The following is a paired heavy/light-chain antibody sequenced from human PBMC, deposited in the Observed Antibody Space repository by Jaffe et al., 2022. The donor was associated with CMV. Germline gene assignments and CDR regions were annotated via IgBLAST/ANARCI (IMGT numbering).Heavy chain of an antibody. Sequence: QVLLHESGPGLVKPSETLSLTCSVSGGSISSYYWSWIRQPPGKGLEWVGYIYSSGTTDFKPSLKSRVTMSVDTSKNQFSMNLNSVTAADTAMYYCARLSYFWSGPLKCDAFDIWSQGTMVTVSS. J-gene: IGHJ3*02. CDR2: IYSSGTT. V-gene: IGHV4-4*09. CDR1: GGSISSYY. CDR3: ARLSYFWSGPLKCDAFDI. D-gene: IGHD3-3*01.
Light chain of an antibody. CDR3: QQYGDSGYT. V-gene: IGKV3-20*01. CDR1: QSVSSGY. J-gene: IGKJ2*01. CDR2: GAS. Sequence: EIVLTQSPGTLSLSPGERATLSCRASQSVSSGYLAWYQQKPGQAPRLLMYGASTRASGIPDRFSGSGSETDFTLTISRLEPEDFAVYYCQQYGDSGYTFGQGTKLEIK.